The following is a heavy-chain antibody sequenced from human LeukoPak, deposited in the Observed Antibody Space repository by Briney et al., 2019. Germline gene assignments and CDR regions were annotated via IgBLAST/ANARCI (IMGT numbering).Heavy chain of an antibody. Sequence: ASVKVSCKASGGTFSSYAISWVRQAPGQGLEWMGGIIPIFGTANYAQKFQGRVTITADESTSTAYMELSSLRSEDTAVYYCARDQSGYYDILTGYYHHASYSDYWGQGTLVTVSS. D-gene: IGHD3-9*01. CDR3: ARDQSGYYDILTGYYHHASYSDY. CDR1: GGTFSSYA. CDR2: IIPIFGTA. V-gene: IGHV1-69*13. J-gene: IGHJ4*02.